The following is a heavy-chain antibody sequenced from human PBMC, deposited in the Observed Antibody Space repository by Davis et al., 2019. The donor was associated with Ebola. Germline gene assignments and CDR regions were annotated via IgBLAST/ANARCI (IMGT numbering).Heavy chain of an antibody. CDR3: TTDLPPANYYDSSEAVRAFDI. J-gene: IGHJ3*02. CDR1: GFTFSNAW. V-gene: IGHV3-15*07. Sequence: GGSLRLSCAASGFTFSNAWMNWVRQAPGKGLEWVGRIKSKTDGGTTDYAAPVKGRFTISRDDSKNTLYLQMNSLKTEDTAVYYCTTDLPPANYYDSSEAVRAFDIWGQGTMVTVSS. CDR2: IKSKTDGGTT. D-gene: IGHD3-22*01.